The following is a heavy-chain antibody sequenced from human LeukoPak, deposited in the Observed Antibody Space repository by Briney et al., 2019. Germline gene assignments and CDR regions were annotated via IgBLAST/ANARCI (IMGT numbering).Heavy chain of an antibody. CDR2: IYDSGST. Sequence: SSETLSLTCSVSGGSVSSYYWSWIRQPPGKGLEWIGYIYDSGSTNYNPSLKSRLTITIDTSKNQFSLKLSSVTAADTAVYYCATSYYGSGTYYNWFDPWGQGTLVTVSS. J-gene: IGHJ5*02. V-gene: IGHV4-59*02. D-gene: IGHD3-10*01. CDR1: GGSVSSYY. CDR3: ATSYYGSGTYYNWFDP.